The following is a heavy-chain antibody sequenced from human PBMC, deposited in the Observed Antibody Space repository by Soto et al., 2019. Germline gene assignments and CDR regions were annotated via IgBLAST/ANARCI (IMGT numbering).Heavy chain of an antibody. J-gene: IGHJ6*02. D-gene: IGHD5-18*01. CDR1: GFTFSNFA. V-gene: IGHV3-23*01. CDR3: ARDGGYSFGPGNYYGMDV. CDR2: IIGSGGTT. Sequence: EVQLLESGGGLVQPGGSLRLSCAASGFTFSNFAMSWVRQAPGKGLEWVSGIIGSGGTTYYADSVKGRFTISRDKSKATRALQMNSLRAEDTAIYYCARDGGYSFGPGNYYGMDVWGQGTTVTVS.